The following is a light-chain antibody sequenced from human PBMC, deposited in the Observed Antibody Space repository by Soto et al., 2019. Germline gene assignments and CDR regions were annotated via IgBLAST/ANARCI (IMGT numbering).Light chain of an antibody. CDR2: EVS. Sequence: SLLTQPAPLSGSPGQSITLSSPGNRSDVGAYDYVSWYQQHPDKAPKLMIYEVSNRPSGVSNRFSGSKSVNTATLTISGLQTEDEADYYCSSYTSSSTRVFGTGTKVTVL. CDR3: SSYTSSSTRV. J-gene: IGLJ1*01. V-gene: IGLV2-14*03. CDR1: RSDVGAYDY.